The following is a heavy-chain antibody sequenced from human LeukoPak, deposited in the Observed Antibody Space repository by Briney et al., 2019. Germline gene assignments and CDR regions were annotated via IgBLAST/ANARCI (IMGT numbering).Heavy chain of an antibody. CDR1: GLNLDAYA. Sequence: GSLRLSCAASGLNLDAYAMHWVRQAPGKGLEWVSPISGDGTITYYADSVKGRFTISRDNSKNSLFLEMNSLRSEDTALYYCAKDTPLFYHYYGIDVWGQGTTVTVSS. J-gene: IGHJ6*02. V-gene: IGHV3-43*02. CDR2: ISGDGTIT. CDR3: AKDTPLFYHYYGIDV.